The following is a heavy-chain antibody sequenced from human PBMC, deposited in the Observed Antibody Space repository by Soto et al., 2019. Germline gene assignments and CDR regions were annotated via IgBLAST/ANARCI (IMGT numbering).Heavy chain of an antibody. CDR2: IYYSGST. Sequence: SETLSLTCTVSGGSISSSSYYWGWIRQPPGKGLEWIGSIYYSGSTYYNPSLKSRVTISVDTSKNQFSLKLSSVTAADTAVYYCARDGIAHISGIAVAQMGYMDVWGKGTTVTVSS. D-gene: IGHD6-19*01. J-gene: IGHJ6*03. CDR3: ARDGIAHISGIAVAQMGYMDV. V-gene: IGHV4-39*02. CDR1: GGSISSSSYY.